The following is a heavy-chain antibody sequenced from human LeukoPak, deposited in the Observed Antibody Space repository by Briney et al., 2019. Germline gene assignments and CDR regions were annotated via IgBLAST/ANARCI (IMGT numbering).Heavy chain of an antibody. D-gene: IGHD3-10*01. CDR1: GFTFSSYA. CDR3: AKVKVPSRDPPPNTYYYGSGSYDPAKRYYYGMDV. V-gene: IGHV3-23*01. J-gene: IGHJ6*02. CDR2: ISGSGGST. Sequence: GGSLRLSCAASGFTFSSYAMSWVRQAPGKGLEWVSAISGSGGSTYYADSVKGRFTISRDNSKNTLYLQMNSLRAEDTAVYYCAKVKVPSRDPPPNTYYYGSGSYDPAKRYYYGMDVWGQGTTVTVSS.